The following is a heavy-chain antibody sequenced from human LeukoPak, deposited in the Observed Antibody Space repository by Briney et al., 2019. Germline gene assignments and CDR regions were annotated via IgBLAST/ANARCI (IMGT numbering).Heavy chain of an antibody. D-gene: IGHD6-19*01. CDR2: ISGSGGNT. V-gene: IGHV3-23*01. Sequence: GGSLRLSCAASGFTFSSYAMSWVRQAPGKGLEWVSVISGSGGNTYYADSVKGRFTISRDNSKNTLFLQMNNLRAEDAAVYYCATSSDWPYYFHYWGQGTLVTVSS. CDR3: ATSSDWPYYFHY. CDR1: GFTFSSYA. J-gene: IGHJ4*02.